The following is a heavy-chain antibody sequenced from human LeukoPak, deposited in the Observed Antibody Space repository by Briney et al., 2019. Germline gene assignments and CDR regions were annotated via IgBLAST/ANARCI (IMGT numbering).Heavy chain of an antibody. Sequence: ASVTVSCKASGYTFTSYGISWVRQAPGQGLEWMGWISAYNGNTNYAQKLQGRVTMTTDTSTSTAYMELRSLRSDDTAVYYCARNGYCSGGSCLYYYYGMDVWGQGTTVTVSS. CDR3: ARNGYCSGGSCLYYYYGMDV. D-gene: IGHD2-15*01. CDR2: ISAYNGNT. CDR1: GYTFTSYG. V-gene: IGHV1-18*01. J-gene: IGHJ6*02.